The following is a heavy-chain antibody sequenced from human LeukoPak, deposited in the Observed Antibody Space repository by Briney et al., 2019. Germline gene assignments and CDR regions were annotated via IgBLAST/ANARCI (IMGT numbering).Heavy chain of an antibody. D-gene: IGHD1-20*01. CDR2: ISAYNGDT. J-gene: IGHJ3*02. CDR1: GYTFTTYG. CDR3: ASPRGITGTTPFLHAFDI. Sequence: ASVRVSCKASGYTFTTYGISWVRQAPGQGLEWMRWISAYNGDTNYAQKLQGRVTMTTDTSTSTAYMELRSLRSDDTAVYYCASPRGITGTTPFLHAFDIWGQGTMVTVSS. V-gene: IGHV1-18*01.